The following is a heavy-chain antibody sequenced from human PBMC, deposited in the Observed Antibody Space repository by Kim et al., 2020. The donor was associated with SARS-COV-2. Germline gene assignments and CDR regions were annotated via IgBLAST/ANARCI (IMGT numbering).Heavy chain of an antibody. J-gene: IGHJ5*02. CDR3: ARQEAAAACFDP. Sequence: PYLTGRVTISVDTSKNQVSLQLTSVTAADTALYYCARQEAAAACFDPWGQGILVTVSS. V-gene: IGHV4-39*01. D-gene: IGHD6-13*01.